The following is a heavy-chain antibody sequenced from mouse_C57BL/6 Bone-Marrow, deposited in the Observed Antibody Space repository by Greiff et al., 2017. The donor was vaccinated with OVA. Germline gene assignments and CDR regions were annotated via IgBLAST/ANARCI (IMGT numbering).Heavy chain of an antibody. J-gene: IGHJ4*01. D-gene: IGHD1-1*01. Sequence: QVQLQQSGPELVKPGASVKISCKASGYAFSSSWMNWVKQRPGKGLEWIGRIYPGDGDTNYNGKFKGKATLTADKSSSTAYMQLSSLTSEDSAVYFCARWYYPLDYWGQGTSVTVSS. CDR3: ARWYYPLDY. V-gene: IGHV1-82*01. CDR2: IYPGDGDT. CDR1: GYAFSSSW.